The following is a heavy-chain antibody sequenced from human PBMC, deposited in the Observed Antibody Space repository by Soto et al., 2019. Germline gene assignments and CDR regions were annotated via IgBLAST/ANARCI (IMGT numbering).Heavy chain of an antibody. Sequence: EVQLVESGGGLVQPGGSLRLSCAASGFTFSSYWMSWVRQAPGKGLEWVANIKQDGSEKYYVDSVKGRFTISRDNAKNSLYLQMNSLRAEDTAVYYCARVRGITVGGVIGNFDYWGQGTLVTVSS. CDR1: GFTFSSYW. D-gene: IGHD3-16*02. V-gene: IGHV3-7*03. CDR2: IKQDGSEK. J-gene: IGHJ4*02. CDR3: ARVRGITVGGVIGNFDY.